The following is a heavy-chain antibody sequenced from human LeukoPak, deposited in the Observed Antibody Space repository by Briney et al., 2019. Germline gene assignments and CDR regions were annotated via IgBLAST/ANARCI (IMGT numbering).Heavy chain of an antibody. J-gene: IGHJ5*02. V-gene: IGHV4-31*03. CDR2: IYYSGST. CDR1: GGSISSGGYY. Sequence: SETLSLTCTVSGGSISSGGYYWSWIRQHPGKGLEWIGYIYYSGSTYYNPSLKSRVTISVDTSKNQFSLKLSSVTAADTAVYYCARGRRPNYYGSGRPYNWFDPWGQGTLVTVSS. D-gene: IGHD3-10*01. CDR3: ARGRRPNYYGSGRPYNWFDP.